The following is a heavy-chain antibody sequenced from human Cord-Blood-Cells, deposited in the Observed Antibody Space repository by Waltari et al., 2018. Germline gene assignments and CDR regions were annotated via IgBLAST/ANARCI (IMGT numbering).Heavy chain of an antibody. D-gene: IGHD3-10*01. CDR3: ARDYGSGSYFDY. J-gene: IGHJ4*02. CDR2: IYSGGST. Sequence: EVPLVDAGGGVRQPGGSLRLAFAASVFTARSTSMSGPRQAPGKWLECDSVIYSGGSTSHADPVKGRFTISRDNPTNSLYLQMNSLRAEDTAVYYCARDYGSGSYFDYWGQGTMVTVSS. V-gene: IGHV3-53*01. CDR1: VFTARSTS.